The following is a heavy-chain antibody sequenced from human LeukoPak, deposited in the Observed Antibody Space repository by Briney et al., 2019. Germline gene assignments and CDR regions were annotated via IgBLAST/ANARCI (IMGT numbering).Heavy chain of an antibody. Sequence: GGSLRLSCVASGFTFSDYYMSWIRRAPGKGLEWVSYISSSSRDTKYADSEKGRFTISRDNAKNSLYLQMNSLRAEDTAVYYCARDARELPHFYYYGMDVWGQGPRSPSP. CDR2: ISSSSRDT. J-gene: IGHJ6*02. CDR3: ARDARELPHFYYYGMDV. V-gene: IGHV3-11*06. CDR1: GFTFSDYY. D-gene: IGHD1-26*01.